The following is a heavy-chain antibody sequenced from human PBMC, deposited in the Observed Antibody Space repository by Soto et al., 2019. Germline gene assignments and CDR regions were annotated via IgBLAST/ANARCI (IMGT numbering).Heavy chain of an antibody. V-gene: IGHV4-30-4*01. J-gene: IGHJ6*02. CDR2: IYYSGST. CDR1: GGSISSGDYY. D-gene: IGHD6-13*01. Sequence: SETLSLTCTVSGGSISSGDYYWSWIRQPPGKGLEWIGYIYYSGSTYYNPSLKSRVTISVDTSKNQFSLKLSSVTAADTAVYCCARQYSSSWFHGMDVWGQGTTVTVS. CDR3: ARQYSSSWFHGMDV.